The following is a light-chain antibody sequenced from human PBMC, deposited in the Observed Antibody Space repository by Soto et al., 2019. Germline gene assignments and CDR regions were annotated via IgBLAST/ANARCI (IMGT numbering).Light chain of an antibody. CDR1: QSVSSY. CDR3: QQRSNWRGT. Sequence: ELVLTQCPGTLSLAAGERAPAWRRASQSVSSYLAWYQPQPGQAARLLIYDASNRATGIPARFSGSGSGTDFTLTISSLEPEDFEVYYCQQRSNWRGTVGPVT. CDR2: DAS. J-gene: IGKJ3*01. V-gene: IGKV3-11*01.